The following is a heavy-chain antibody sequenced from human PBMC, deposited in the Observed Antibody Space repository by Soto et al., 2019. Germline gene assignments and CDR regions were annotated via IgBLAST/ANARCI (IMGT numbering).Heavy chain of an antibody. V-gene: IGHV3-7*01. CDR2: IKQDGSEK. D-gene: IGHD3-16*01. CDR1: VFTFSNYW. J-gene: IGHJ5*01. Sequence: EVQLVESGGGLVQPGGSLRLSCAASVFTFSNYWMSWVRQAPGKGPEWVANIKQDGSEKNYVDSVEGRFTISRDNAKNSLYLQMNSLRAEDTAVYYCATYAHHTFDSWGQGTLVTVSS. CDR3: ATYAHHTFDS.